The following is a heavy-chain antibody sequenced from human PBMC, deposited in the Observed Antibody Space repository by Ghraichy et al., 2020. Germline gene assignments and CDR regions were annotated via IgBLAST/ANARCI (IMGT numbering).Heavy chain of an antibody. CDR3: VITKNWYYFDF. J-gene: IGHJ4*02. Sequence: SETLSLTCTVSGGSISSTTYYWGWIRQPPGKGLEWIGSIYYSYSGTTYYNPSLKSRVTISVDTSKNQFSLELSSVTASDTGLYYCVITKNWYYFDFWGQGALVTVSS. CDR1: GGSISSTTYY. D-gene: IGHD2-8*01. CDR2: IYYSYSGTT. V-gene: IGHV4-39*01.